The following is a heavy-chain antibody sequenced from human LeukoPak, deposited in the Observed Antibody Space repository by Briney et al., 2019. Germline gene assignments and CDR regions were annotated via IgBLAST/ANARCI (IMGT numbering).Heavy chain of an antibody. D-gene: IGHD3-3*01. Sequence: GGSLRLSCAASGFTFSSYSMNWVRQAPGKGLEWVSSISSSSSYIYYADSVKGRFTISRDNAKNSLYLQMNSLRAEDTAVYYCARPGIRFLESRVNWSDPWGQGTLVTVSS. V-gene: IGHV3-21*01. CDR1: GFTFSSYS. J-gene: IGHJ5*02. CDR3: ARPGIRFLESRVNWSDP. CDR2: ISSSSSYI.